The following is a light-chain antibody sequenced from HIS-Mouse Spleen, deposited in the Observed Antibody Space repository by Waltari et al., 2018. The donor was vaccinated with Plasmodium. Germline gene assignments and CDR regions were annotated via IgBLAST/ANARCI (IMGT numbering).Light chain of an antibody. CDR3: YSTDSSGNHRV. Sequence: SYELTQPPSVSVSPGQTARITCSGYALPKKYAYWYQQKSGQAPVRVTYEDSKRPPGIPERFSGSSSGTMATLTISGAQVEDEADYYCYSTDSSGNHRVFGGGTKLTVL. J-gene: IGLJ3*02. CDR1: ALPKKY. V-gene: IGLV3-10*01. CDR2: EDS.